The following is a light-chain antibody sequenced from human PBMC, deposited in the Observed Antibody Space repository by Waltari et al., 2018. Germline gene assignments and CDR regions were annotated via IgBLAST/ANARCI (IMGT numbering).Light chain of an antibody. J-gene: IGKJ3*01. CDR3: QQFINYPLT. V-gene: IGKV1-12*01. CDR1: QDINNW. Sequence: DIQMTQSPSSASASVGDTVTITCRASQDINNWLAWFQQKPGKTPKLLISAASSLRSGVPSRFSGSGFGTDFTLTISNLQPEDFATYYCQQFINYPLTFGPGTTVDIK. CDR2: AAS.